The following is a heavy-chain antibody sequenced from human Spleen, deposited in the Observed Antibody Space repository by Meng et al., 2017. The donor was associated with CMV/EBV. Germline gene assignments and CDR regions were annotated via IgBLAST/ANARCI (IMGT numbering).Heavy chain of an antibody. J-gene: IGHJ4*02. CDR2: ISYDGSNK. Sequence: GGSLRLSCAGSGFTFGYYAMHWVRQAPGKGLEWVAVISYDGSNKYYADSVKGRFTISRDNSKNTLYLQMNSLRAEDTAVYYCARVCIALLYLDYWGQGTLVTVSS. V-gene: IGHV3-30-3*01. CDR1: GFTFGYYA. CDR3: ARVCIALLYLDY. D-gene: IGHD2-15*01.